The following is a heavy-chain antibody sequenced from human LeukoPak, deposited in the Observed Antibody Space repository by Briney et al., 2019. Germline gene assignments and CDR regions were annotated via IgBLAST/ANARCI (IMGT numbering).Heavy chain of an antibody. Sequence: TSETLSLTCTVSGGSISSYYWDWIRQPPGMGLEYIGSIYYSGSTYYNPSLKSRVTISVDTSKNQFSLKLSSVTAADTAVYYCARHRGSSSLFDYWGQGTLVTVSS. CDR3: ARHRGSSSLFDY. D-gene: IGHD6-6*01. CDR1: GGSISSYY. V-gene: IGHV4-39*01. CDR2: IYYSGST. J-gene: IGHJ4*02.